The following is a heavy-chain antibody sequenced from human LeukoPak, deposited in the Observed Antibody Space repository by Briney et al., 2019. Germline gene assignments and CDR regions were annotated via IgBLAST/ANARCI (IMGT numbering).Heavy chain of an antibody. CDR2: ISSSGGST. D-gene: IGHD5-18*01. CDR3: AKGVDTAMDY. J-gene: IGHJ4*02. Sequence: GGSLRLSCAASGFTFTHYAMSWVRQAPGKGLEWVSSISSSGGSTYYADSVKGRFTISRDNSKNTLYLQMNSLRAEDTAVYYCAKGVDTAMDYWGQGTLVTVSS. CDR1: GFTFTHYA. V-gene: IGHV3-23*01.